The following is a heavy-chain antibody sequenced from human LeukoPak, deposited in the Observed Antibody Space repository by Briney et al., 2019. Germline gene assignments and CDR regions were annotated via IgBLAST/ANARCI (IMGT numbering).Heavy chain of an antibody. D-gene: IGHD3-3*01. CDR1: GYTFTSYY. CDR3: ARAVARFRFDY. Sequence: ASVNVSCKASGYTFTSYYMHWVRQAPGQGLEWMGWINPNSGGTNYAQKFQGRVTMTRDTSISTAYMELSRLRSDDTAVYYCARAVARFRFDYWGQGTLVTVSS. V-gene: IGHV1-2*02. CDR2: INPNSGGT. J-gene: IGHJ4*02.